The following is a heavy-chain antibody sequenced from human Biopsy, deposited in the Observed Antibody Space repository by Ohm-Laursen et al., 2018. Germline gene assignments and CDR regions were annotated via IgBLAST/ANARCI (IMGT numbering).Heavy chain of an antibody. CDR1: GEPMGTYY. CDR2: IYTSGIT. CDR3: ARDRDRRGWFDP. V-gene: IGHV4-4*07. Sequence: SDTLSLTCTVSGEPMGTYYWTWIRQPPGKGLEWIGQIYTSGITNYNPSLKSRVTMSVDTSKNKFSLRVSSVTAADTAVYYCARDRDRRGWFDPWGQGTLVTVSS. J-gene: IGHJ5*02. D-gene: IGHD1-14*01.